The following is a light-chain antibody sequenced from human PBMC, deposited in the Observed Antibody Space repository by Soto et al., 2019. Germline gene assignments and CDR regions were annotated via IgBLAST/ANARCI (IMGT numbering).Light chain of an antibody. V-gene: IGKV3-15*01. Sequence: EIVMTQSTATLSVSPGERATLSCRASQSVSSNLAWYQQKPGQAPRLLIYGASTRATGIPARFSGSGSGTEFTLTISSLQSENYAAYYCQQYNNWPPLTFGQGTKVEIK. CDR2: GAS. CDR3: QQYNNWPPLT. J-gene: IGKJ1*01. CDR1: QSVSSN.